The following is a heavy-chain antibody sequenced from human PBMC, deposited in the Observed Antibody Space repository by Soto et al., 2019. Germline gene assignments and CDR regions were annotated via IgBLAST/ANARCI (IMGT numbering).Heavy chain of an antibody. CDR1: GLTFSSHG. CDR3: AKNDFSSSSLGY. Sequence: QVQLVESGGGVVQPGRSLRLSCAASGLTFSSHGMHWVRQAPGKGLEWVAVISHDGSNKYYADSVKGRFSISRDNSKNTVYLQMNSLRAGDTAVYYCAKNDFSSSSLGYWGQGTVVTVSS. J-gene: IGHJ4*02. D-gene: IGHD6-6*01. CDR2: ISHDGSNK. V-gene: IGHV3-30*18.